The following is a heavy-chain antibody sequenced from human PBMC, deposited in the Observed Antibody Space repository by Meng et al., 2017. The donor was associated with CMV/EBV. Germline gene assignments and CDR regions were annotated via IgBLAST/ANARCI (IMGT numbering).Heavy chain of an antibody. CDR2: MSYDGKSK. D-gene: IGHD2/OR15-2a*01. CDR1: GFIFSGYA. J-gene: IGHJ4*02. Sequence: GGSLRLSCAASGFIFSGYAMHWVRQAPGKGLEWVAFMSYDGKSKDYADSVKGRFTISRDNSKNTVFLQMSSLRSEDSAVYYCARDRGWEDYSTFCFSNWGQGTLVTVSS. CDR3: ARDRGWEDYSTFCFSN. V-gene: IGHV3-30*04.